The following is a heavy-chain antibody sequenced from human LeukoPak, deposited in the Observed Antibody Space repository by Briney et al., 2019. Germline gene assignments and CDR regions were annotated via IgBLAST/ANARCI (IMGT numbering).Heavy chain of an antibody. J-gene: IGHJ5*02. CDR1: GYTFTSYD. CDR2: MSPNSGDT. D-gene: IGHD3-3*01. V-gene: IGHV1-8*01. Sequence: GASVKVSCKASGYTFTSYDINWVRQATGQGLEWMGWMSPNSGDTDYVKKFQGRVTMTRNTSISTAYMELSSLRSEDTAVYYCARGKFTYYDFWSGFEESNWFDPWGQGTLVTVSS. CDR3: ARGKFTYYDFWSGFEESNWFDP.